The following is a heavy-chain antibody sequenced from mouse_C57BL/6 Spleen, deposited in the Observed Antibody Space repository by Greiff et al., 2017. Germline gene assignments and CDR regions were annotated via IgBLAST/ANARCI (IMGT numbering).Heavy chain of an antibody. J-gene: IGHJ2*01. CDR3: ARETTVVARYFDY. CDR2: IYPGGGYT. D-gene: IGHD1-1*01. CDR1: GYTFTNYW. Sequence: VQLQESGAELVRPGTSVKMSCKASGYTFTNYWIGWAKQRPGHGLEWIGDIYPGGGYTNYNEKFKGKATLTADKSSSTAYMQFSSLTSEDSAIYYCARETTVVARYFDYWGQGNTLTVSS. V-gene: IGHV1-63*01.